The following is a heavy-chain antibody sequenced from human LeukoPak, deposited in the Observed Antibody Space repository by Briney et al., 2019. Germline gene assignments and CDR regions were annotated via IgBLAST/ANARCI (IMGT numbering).Heavy chain of an antibody. D-gene: IGHD2-2*01. J-gene: IGHJ5*02. V-gene: IGHV4-39*02. CDR3: ARECSEDCSSTSCPTWFDP. CDR2: IYYSGST. CDR1: GGSISSSSYY. Sequence: SETLSLTCTVSGGSISSSSYYWGWIRQPPGKGLEWIGSIYYSGSTYYNPSLKSRVTISVDTSKNQFSLKLSSVTAADTAVYYCARECSEDCSSTSCPTWFDPWGQGTLVTVSS.